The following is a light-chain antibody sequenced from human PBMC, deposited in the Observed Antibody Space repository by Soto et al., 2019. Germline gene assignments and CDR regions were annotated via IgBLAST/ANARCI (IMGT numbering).Light chain of an antibody. CDR2: AAS. V-gene: IGKV1-39*01. J-gene: IGKJ1*01. Sequence: DIQMTQSPSSLSASVGDRVTISCRSSQSIRNYVIWYQQKPGTAPKLLIRAASTLQSGVPSRFSGSGSGTDFTLTISSLQIEDFATYFCHQTDSTPQTFGQGTHVEI. CDR3: HQTDSTPQT. CDR1: QSIRNY.